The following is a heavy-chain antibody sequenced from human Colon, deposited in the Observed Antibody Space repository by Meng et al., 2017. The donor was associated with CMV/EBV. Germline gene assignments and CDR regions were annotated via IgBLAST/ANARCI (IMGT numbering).Heavy chain of an antibody. J-gene: IGHJ6*02. V-gene: IGHV3-15*01. Sequence: GESLKISCSVSGLTFRDAWMSWVRQAPGKGLEWVGRLKINTDAGTIDYAAPVKGRFTISRDISKNTLYLQMHSLKSEDTGMYYCIWHTTTSCYFDVWGQGTTVTVSS. D-gene: IGHD2-2*01. CDR2: LKINTDAGTI. CDR3: IWHTTTSCYFDV. CDR1: GLTFRDAW.